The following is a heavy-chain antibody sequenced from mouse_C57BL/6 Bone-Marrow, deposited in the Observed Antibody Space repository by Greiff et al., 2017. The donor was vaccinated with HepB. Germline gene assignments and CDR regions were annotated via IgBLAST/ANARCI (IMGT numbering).Heavy chain of an antibody. Sequence: EVKLMESGAELVKPGASVKLSCTASGFNFKDYYMHWVKQRTEQGLEWIGRIDPEDGETKYAPKFQGKATITADTSSNTAYLQLSSLTSEDTAVYYCALYYGSSYKFAYWGQGTLVTVSA. CDR3: ALYYGSSYKFAY. V-gene: IGHV14-2*01. CDR1: GFNFKDYY. CDR2: IDPEDGET. J-gene: IGHJ3*01. D-gene: IGHD1-1*01.